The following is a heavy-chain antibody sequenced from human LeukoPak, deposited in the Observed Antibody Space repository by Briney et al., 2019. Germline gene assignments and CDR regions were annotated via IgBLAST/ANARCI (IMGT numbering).Heavy chain of an antibody. D-gene: IGHD1-1*01. V-gene: IGHV1-18*04. Sequence: ASVKVSCKASGYTFTSYGISWVRQAPGQGLEWMGWISIYNGNTNYAEKIQGRVTMTTDTSTSTAYMELRSLRSDDTAVYYCAREGDWNVNFDYWGQGTLVTVSS. CDR3: AREGDWNVNFDY. CDR1: GYTFTSYG. CDR2: ISIYNGNT. J-gene: IGHJ4*02.